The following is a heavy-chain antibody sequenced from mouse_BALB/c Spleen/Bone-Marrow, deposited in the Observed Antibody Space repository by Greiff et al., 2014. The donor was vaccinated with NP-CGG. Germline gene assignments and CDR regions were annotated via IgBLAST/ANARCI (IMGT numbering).Heavy chain of an antibody. CDR3: APYYYGSSQFAY. V-gene: IGHV14-3*02. CDR2: IDPANGNT. J-gene: IGHJ3*01. CDR1: GFNIKDTY. D-gene: IGHD1-1*01. Sequence: EVHLVESGAELVKPGASVKLSCTASGFNIKDTYMHWVKQRPEQGLEWIGRIDPANGNTKYDPKFQGKATITADTSSNTAYLQLNSLASEDSAVYYCAPYYYGSSQFAYWGQGALVTVSA.